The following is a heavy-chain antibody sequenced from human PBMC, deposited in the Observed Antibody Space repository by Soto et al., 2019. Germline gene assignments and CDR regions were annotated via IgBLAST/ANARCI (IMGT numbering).Heavy chain of an antibody. CDR2: ISYDGSNK. CDR3: ANMILWFGELYIKGGLNAFDI. D-gene: IGHD3-10*01. CDR1: GFTFSSYG. J-gene: IGHJ3*02. V-gene: IGHV3-30*18. Sequence: QVQLVESGGGVVQPGRSLRLSCAASGFTFSSYGMHWVRQAPGKGLEWVAVISYDGSNKYSADSVKGRFTISRDNSKNTLYLQMNSLRAEDTAVYYCANMILWFGELYIKGGLNAFDIWGQGTMVTVSS.